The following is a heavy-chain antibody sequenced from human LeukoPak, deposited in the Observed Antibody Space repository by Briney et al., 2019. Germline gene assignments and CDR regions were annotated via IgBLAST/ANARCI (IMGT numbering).Heavy chain of an antibody. CDR1: GGTFSSYA. Sequence: SVKVSCKASGGTFSSYAISRVRQAPGQGLEWMGGIIPIFGTANYAQNFQGRVTITADESTTTAYMELSSLRSEDTAVYYCARVGDDIVAGGSWFDPWGQGTLVTVSS. CDR2: IIPIFGTA. J-gene: IGHJ5*02. D-gene: IGHD5-12*01. CDR3: ARVGDDIVAGGSWFDP. V-gene: IGHV1-69*13.